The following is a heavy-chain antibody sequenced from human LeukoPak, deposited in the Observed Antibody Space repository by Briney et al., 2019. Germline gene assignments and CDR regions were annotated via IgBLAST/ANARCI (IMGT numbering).Heavy chain of an antibody. CDR3: ARQTVYCSSTSCYFDY. CDR2: INWNGGST. V-gene: IGHV3-20*04. J-gene: IGHJ4*02. CDR1: GFTFDDYG. D-gene: IGHD2-2*01. Sequence: GRSLRLSCAASGFTFDDYGMSWVRQAPGKGLEWVSGINWNGGSTGYADSVKGRFTISRDNAKNSLYLQMNSLRAEDTALYYCARQTVYCSSTSCYFDYWGQGTLVTVSS.